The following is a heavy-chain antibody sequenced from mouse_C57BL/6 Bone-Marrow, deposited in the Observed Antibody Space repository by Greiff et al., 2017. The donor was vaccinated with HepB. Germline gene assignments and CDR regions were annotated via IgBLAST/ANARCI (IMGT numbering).Heavy chain of an antibody. J-gene: IGHJ1*03. D-gene: IGHD1-1*01. Sequence: EVKVVESGEGLVKPGGSLKLSCAASGFTFSSYAMSWVRQTPEKRLEWVAYISSGGDYIYYADTVKGRFTISRDNARNTLDMQMSSLKAEGTAMYYCTRDRTANYYGSRGYFDVWGTGTTVTVSS. CDR2: ISSGGDYI. V-gene: IGHV5-9-1*02. CDR3: TRDRTANYYGSRGYFDV. CDR1: GFTFSSYA.